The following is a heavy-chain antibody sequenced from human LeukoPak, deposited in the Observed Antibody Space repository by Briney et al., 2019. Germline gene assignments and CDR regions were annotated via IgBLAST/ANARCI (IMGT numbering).Heavy chain of an antibody. CDR1: GGSISSGSYY. CDR2: INHSGST. V-gene: IGHV4-39*01. D-gene: IGHD3-10*01. J-gene: IGHJ5*02. Sequence: SETLSLTCTVSGGSISSGSYYWSWIRQPPGKGLEWIGEINHSGSTNYNPSLKSRVTISVDTSKNQFSLKLSSVTAADTAVYYCARHIYYGSGSYYKSPRWFDPWGQGTLVTVSS. CDR3: ARHIYYGSGSYYKSPRWFDP.